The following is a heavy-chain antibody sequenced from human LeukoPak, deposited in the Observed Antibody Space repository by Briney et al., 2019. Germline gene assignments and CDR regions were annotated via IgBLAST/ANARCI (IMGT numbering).Heavy chain of an antibody. V-gene: IGHV3-23*01. CDR2: ISGSGGST. J-gene: IGHJ4*02. Sequence: GGSLRLSCAASGFTFSSYGMSWVRQAPGKGLEWVSAISGSGGSTYYADSVKGRFTISRDNSKSTLYLQMNSLRAEDTAVYYCAREVTPTTVTTRRYFDYWGQGTLVTVSS. CDR1: GFTFSSYG. CDR3: AREVTPTTVTTRRYFDY. D-gene: IGHD4-17*01.